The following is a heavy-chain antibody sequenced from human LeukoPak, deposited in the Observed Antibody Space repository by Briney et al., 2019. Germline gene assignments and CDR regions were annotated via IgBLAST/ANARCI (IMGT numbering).Heavy chain of an antibody. D-gene: IGHD3-9*01. CDR1: GYSFTSYW. J-gene: IGHJ4*02. V-gene: IGHV5-51*01. Sequence: GESLKISCEGSGYSFTSYWIGWVRQMPGKGLEWMGIIYPGDSATRYSPSFQGQVTISADKSISTAYLQWSSLKASDTAMYYCARRDYDILTGYYNYFDYWGQGTLVPVSS. CDR3: ARRDYDILTGYYNYFDY. CDR2: IYPGDSAT.